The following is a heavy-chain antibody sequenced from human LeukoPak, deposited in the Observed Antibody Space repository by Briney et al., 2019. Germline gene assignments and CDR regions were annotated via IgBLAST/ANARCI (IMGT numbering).Heavy chain of an antibody. V-gene: IGHV4-39*07. CDR1: GGSISSSSYY. CDR3: ARGRRNPYNWFDP. J-gene: IGHJ5*02. CDR2: IYHSGST. Sequence: SETLSLTCTVSGGSISSSSYYWGWIRQPPGTGLEWIGSIYHSGSTYYNPSLKSRVTISVDTSKNQFSLKLSSVTAADTAVYYCARGRRNPYNWFDPWGQGTLVTVSS.